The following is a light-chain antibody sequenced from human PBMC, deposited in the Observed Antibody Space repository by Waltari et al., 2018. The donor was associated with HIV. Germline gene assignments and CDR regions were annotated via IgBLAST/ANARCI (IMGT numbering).Light chain of an antibody. CDR1: ALPKQM. J-gene: IGLJ1*01. CDR2: KNR. V-gene: IGLV3-25*03. Sequence: SYELTHPPSVSVSPGQTARITCSGDALPKQMAYCYQQKPGQAPVVRIYKNRWRPAGIPERFSCSSSGTTVTLTISGVQAEDEADYYGQSADSRGTHYVFGTGTKVTVL. CDR3: QSADSRGTHYV.